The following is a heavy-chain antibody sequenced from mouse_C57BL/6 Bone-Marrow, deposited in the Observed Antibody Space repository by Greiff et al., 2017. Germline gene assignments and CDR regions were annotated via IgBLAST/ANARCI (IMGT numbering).Heavy chain of an antibody. V-gene: IGHV1-80*01. CDR2: IYPGDGDT. Sequence: VQLQQSGAELVKPGASVKISCTVSGYAFSTYCMNWVKQRPGQGLEWIGQIYPGDGDTNYNGKFKGKATLTADKSSSTAYMQLSSLTSEDSAVYFCARDWDYFDYWGQGTTLTVSS. D-gene: IGHD4-1*01. CDR1: GYAFSTYC. CDR3: ARDWDYFDY. J-gene: IGHJ2*01.